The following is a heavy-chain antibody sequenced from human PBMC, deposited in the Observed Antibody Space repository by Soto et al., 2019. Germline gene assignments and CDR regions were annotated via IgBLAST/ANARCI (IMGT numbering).Heavy chain of an antibody. Sequence: QVQLVQSGAEVKKPGSSVMVSCKASGGTFSSYTISWVRQAPGQGLEWMGRIIPILGIANYAQNFQGRVTITADKYTSTAYLELSSPRSEDTAVYYCGRGAISSSLDWFDPWGQGTLVTVSS. D-gene: IGHD6-6*01. CDR2: IIPILGIA. J-gene: IGHJ5*02. CDR3: GRGAISSSLDWFDP. V-gene: IGHV1-69*02. CDR1: GGTFSSYT.